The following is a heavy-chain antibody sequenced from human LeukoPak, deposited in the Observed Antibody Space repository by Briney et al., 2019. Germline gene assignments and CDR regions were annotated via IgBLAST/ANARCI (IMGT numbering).Heavy chain of an antibody. CDR1: GFTFSSYA. D-gene: IGHD2-2*01. CDR3: ARGLYCSSTSCYYYGMDA. J-gene: IGHJ6*02. Sequence: GGSLRLSCAASGFTFSSYAMHWVRQAPGKGLEWVAVISYDGSNKYYADSVKGRFTISRDNSKNTLYLQMNSLRAEDTAVYYCARGLYCSSTSCYYYGMDAWGQGTTVTVSS. V-gene: IGHV3-30*04. CDR2: ISYDGSNK.